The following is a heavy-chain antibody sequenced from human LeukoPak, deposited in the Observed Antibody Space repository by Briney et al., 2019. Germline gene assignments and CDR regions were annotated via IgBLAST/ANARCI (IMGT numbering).Heavy chain of an antibody. CDR3: AREYRSNYGRGGDY. CDR2: IYYSGST. Sequence: PSETLSLTCTVSGDSISSYYWSWIRQPPGKGLEWIGYIYYSGSTNYNPSLKSRVTISVDTSKNQFSLKLSSVTAADTAVYYCAREYRSNYGRGGDYWGQGTLVTVSS. J-gene: IGHJ4*02. D-gene: IGHD4-11*01. V-gene: IGHV4-59*01. CDR1: GDSISSYY.